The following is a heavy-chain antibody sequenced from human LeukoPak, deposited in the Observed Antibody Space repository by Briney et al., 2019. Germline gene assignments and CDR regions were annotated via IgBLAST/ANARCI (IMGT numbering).Heavy chain of an antibody. J-gene: IGHJ4*02. V-gene: IGHV3-30*04. CDR2: LSYDGSDK. CDR3: AGDPSRIAVAGGRLDY. Sequence: GGSLRLSCVASGFSFSSFSMHWVRQAPGKGLEWVAFLSYDGSDKYYADSVMGPFTISRDNSKNTVYLEVNRPTHEDTAVYYCAGDPSRIAVAGGRLDYWGQGTPVIVSS. D-gene: IGHD6-19*01. CDR1: GFSFSSFS.